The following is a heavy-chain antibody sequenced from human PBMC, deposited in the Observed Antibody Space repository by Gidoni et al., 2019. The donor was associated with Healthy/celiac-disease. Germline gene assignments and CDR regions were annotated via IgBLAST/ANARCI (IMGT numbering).Heavy chain of an antibody. Sequence: QVQLQESGPGLVKPSETLSLTCTVSGGSISSYYWSWIRQPPGKGLEWIGYIYYSGSTNYNPPLKSRVTISVDTSKNQFSLKLSSVTAADTAVYYCARGRYSNYGAHYYYYGMDVWGQGTTVTVSS. V-gene: IGHV4-59*01. CDR1: GGSISSYY. CDR2: IYYSGST. D-gene: IGHD4-4*01. CDR3: ARGRYSNYGAHYYYYGMDV. J-gene: IGHJ6*02.